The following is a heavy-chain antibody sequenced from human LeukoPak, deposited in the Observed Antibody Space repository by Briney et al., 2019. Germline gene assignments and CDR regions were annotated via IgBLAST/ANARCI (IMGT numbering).Heavy chain of an antibody. D-gene: IGHD2-8*02. CDR3: AKEKYCTATTCQGNDAFDL. CDR1: GLTFSNFG. CDR2: IRYDGSTI. Sequence: GGSLRLSCVTSGLTFSNFGIHWARQAPGKGLEWVTFIRYDGSTIYYTDSVRGRFTISRDNSKNTAYLEMNSLRVEDTAVYYCAKEKYCTATTCQGNDAFDLWGQGTRVTVSS. V-gene: IGHV3-30*02. J-gene: IGHJ3*01.